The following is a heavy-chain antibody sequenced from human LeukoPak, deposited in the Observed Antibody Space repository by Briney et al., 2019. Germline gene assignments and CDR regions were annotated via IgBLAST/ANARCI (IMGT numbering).Heavy chain of an antibody. V-gene: IGHV4-59*01. Sequence: PSETLSLTCTVSGGSISSYYWSWIRQPPGKGLEWIGYIYYSGSTNYNPSLKSRVTISVDTSKNQFSLKLSSVTAADTAVYYCARYPVSSGYQPIEYYFDYWGQGTLVTVSS. CDR3: ARYPVSSGYQPIEYYFDY. CDR1: GGSISSYY. CDR2: IYYSGST. J-gene: IGHJ4*02. D-gene: IGHD3-22*01.